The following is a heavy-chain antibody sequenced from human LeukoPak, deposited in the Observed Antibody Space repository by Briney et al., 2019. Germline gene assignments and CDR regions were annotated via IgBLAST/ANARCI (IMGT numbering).Heavy chain of an antibody. D-gene: IGHD5-18*01. J-gene: IGHJ6*02. CDR3: ARRAVDTAMVGYYYGMDV. V-gene: IGHV4-34*01. CDR1: GGSFSGYY. Sequence: SGTLSLTCAVYGGSFSGYYWSWIRQPPGKGLEWIGEVNHSGSTNYNPSLKSRVTISVDTSKNQFSLKLSSVTAADTAVYYCARRAVDTAMVGYYYGMDVWGQGTTVTVSS. CDR2: VNHSGST.